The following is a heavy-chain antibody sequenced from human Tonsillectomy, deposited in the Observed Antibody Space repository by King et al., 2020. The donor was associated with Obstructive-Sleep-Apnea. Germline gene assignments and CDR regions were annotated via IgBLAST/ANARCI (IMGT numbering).Heavy chain of an antibody. J-gene: IGHJ2*01. CDR1: GGSISSYS. V-gene: IGHV4-59*01. CDR3: ARSPGAVAGNWYFDL. Sequence: VQLQESGPGLVKPSETLSLTYAVSGGSISSYSWSWIRQPPGKGLEWIGYIYYSGTTNYNPSLKSRVTISVDTSKNQVSLKLTSVTAADTAVYYCARSPGAVAGNWYFDLWGRGTLVTVSS. D-gene: IGHD6-19*01. CDR2: IYYSGTT.